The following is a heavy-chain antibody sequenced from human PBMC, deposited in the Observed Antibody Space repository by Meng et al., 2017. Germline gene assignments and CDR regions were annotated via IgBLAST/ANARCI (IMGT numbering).Heavy chain of an antibody. CDR1: GFTFGDYA. CDR3: TSPYYYDSSGYYGAFDY. CDR2: IRSKAYGGTT. J-gene: IGHJ4*02. V-gene: IGHV3-49*04. Sequence: GESLKISCTASGFTFGDYAMSWVRQAPGKGLEWVGFIRSKAYGGTTEYAASVKGRFTISRDDSKSIAYLQMNSLKTEDTAVYYCTSPYYYDSSGYYGAFDYWGQGTLVTVSS. D-gene: IGHD3-22*01.